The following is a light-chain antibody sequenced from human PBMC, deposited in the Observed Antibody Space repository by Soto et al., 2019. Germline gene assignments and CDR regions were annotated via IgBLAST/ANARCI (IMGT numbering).Light chain of an antibody. CDR1: QSVSSY. J-gene: IGKJ2*01. CDR3: PQRIKLPRT. V-gene: IGKV3-11*01. CDR2: DAS. Sequence: EIVLTQSPATLSLSPGETATLSCRASQSVSSYLAWYQQKPGQAPRLLIYDASNRATGIPARFSGSGSGTDCTLTISILEPEDFGVYYCPQRIKLPRTFGLRTKLEIK.